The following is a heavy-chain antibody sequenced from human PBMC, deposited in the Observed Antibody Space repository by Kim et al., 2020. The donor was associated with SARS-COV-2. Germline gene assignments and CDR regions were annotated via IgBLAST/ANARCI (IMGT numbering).Heavy chain of an antibody. Sequence: GGSLRLSCAASGFTFSSYSMNWVRQAPGKGLEWVSSISSSSSYIYYADSVKGRFTISRDNAKNSLYLQMNSLRAEDTAVYYCARDGVLLWFGELLPQSVGFDYWGQGTLVTVSS. CDR1: GFTFSSYS. CDR3: ARDGVLLWFGELLPQSVGFDY. CDR2: ISSSSSYI. J-gene: IGHJ4*02. D-gene: IGHD3-10*01. V-gene: IGHV3-21*01.